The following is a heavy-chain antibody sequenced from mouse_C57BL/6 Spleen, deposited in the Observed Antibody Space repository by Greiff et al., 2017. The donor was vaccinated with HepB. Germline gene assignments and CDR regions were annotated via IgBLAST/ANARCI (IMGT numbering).Heavy chain of an antibody. Sequence: VKLQQSGAELARPGASVKLSCKASGYTFTSYGISWVKQRTGQGLEWIGEIYPRSGNTYYNEKFKGKATLTADKSSSTAYMEIRSLTSEDSAVYFCARVHDYDDGAYAMGCWGQGTSVTVSS. CDR3: ARVHDYDDGAYAMGC. D-gene: IGHD2-4*01. CDR1: GYTFTSYG. J-gene: IGHJ4*01. V-gene: IGHV1-81*01. CDR2: IYPRSGNT.